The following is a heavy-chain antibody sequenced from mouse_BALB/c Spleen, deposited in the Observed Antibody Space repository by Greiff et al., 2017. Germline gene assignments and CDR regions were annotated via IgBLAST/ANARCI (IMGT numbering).Heavy chain of an antibody. V-gene: IGHV7-3*02. CDR2: IRNKANGYTT. CDR3: ERAPYGNFFAY. D-gene: IGHD2-1*01. J-gene: IGHJ3*01. CDR1: GFTFTDYY. Sequence: EVQRVESGGGLVQPGGSLRLSCATSGFTFTDYYMSWVRQPPGKALEWLGFIRNKANGYTTEYSASVKGRFTISRDNSQSILYLQMNTLRAEDSATYYCERAPYGNFFAYWGQGTLVTVSA.